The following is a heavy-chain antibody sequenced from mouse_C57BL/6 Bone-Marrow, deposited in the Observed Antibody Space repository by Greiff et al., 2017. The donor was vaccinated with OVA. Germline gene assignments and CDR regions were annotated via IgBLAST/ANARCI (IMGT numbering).Heavy chain of an antibody. D-gene: IGHD2-2*01. J-gene: IGHJ3*01. CDR2: IYPGDGDT. CDR1: GYAFSSYW. V-gene: IGHV1-80*01. CDR3: ARNYYGYDRAWFAY. Sequence: QVQLKESGAELVKPGASVKISCKASGYAFSSYWMNWVQQRPGKGLEWIGQIYPGDGDTNYNGKFKGQATLTEDKSSSTAYMQLSSLTSEDSAVYFGARNYYGYDRAWFAYWGQGTLVTVSA.